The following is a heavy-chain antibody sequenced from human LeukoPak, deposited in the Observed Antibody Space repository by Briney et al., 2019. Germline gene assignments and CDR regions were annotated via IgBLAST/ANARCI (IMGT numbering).Heavy chain of an antibody. Sequence: SETLSLTCTVSGGSISSHYWSWIRQPPGKGLEWIGYIYYSGSTNYNPSLKSRVTISVDTSKNQFSLKLSSVTAADTAVYYCARARVGARGASTLGAFDYWGQGTLVTVSS. CDR2: IYYSGST. V-gene: IGHV4-59*11. D-gene: IGHD1-26*01. CDR3: ARARVGARGASTLGAFDY. J-gene: IGHJ4*02. CDR1: GGSISSHY.